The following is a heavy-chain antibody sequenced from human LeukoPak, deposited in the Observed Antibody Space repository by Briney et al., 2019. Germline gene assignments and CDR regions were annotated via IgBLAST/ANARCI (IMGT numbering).Heavy chain of an antibody. J-gene: IGHJ3*02. Sequence: SETLSLTCTVSGGSISSYYWSWIRQPPGKGLEWIGYIYYSGSTNYNPSLKSRVTISVDTSKNQLSLKLSSVTAADTAVYYCARARRLDAFDIWGQGTMVTVSS. CDR1: GGSISSYY. D-gene: IGHD6-25*01. V-gene: IGHV4-59*01. CDR3: ARARRLDAFDI. CDR2: IYYSGST.